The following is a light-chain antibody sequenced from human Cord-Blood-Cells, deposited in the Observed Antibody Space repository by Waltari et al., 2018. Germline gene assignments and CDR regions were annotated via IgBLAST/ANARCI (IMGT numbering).Light chain of an antibody. V-gene: IGLV3-19*01. Sequence: SSELTQDPAVSVALGQTVRITCQGESLRSYYARWYQQKPGKAPVLFIYGKNNRPSGIPDRFSGSSSGNTASLTITGAQAEDEADYYCNSRDSSGNRVFGGGTKLTVL. CDR1: SLRSYY. CDR2: GKN. J-gene: IGLJ3*02. CDR3: NSRDSSGNRV.